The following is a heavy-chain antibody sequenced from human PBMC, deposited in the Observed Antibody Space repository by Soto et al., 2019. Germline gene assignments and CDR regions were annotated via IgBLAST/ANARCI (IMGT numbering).Heavy chain of an antibody. CDR1: GFTFRDAV. D-gene: IGHD3-3*01. J-gene: IGHJ5*02. CDR3: TTGLTIFGVVIDP. V-gene: IGHV3-15*01. CDR2: SKSKSDGATT. Sequence: PGGTLRLPGVACGFTFRDAVMTWSRQAPGKGLEGLGRSKSKSDGATTDYAAPVRGRFSISIDDSKNKLYLQMNSLKTEDSAVYYCTTGLTIFGVVIDPWGQGTLVTVSS.